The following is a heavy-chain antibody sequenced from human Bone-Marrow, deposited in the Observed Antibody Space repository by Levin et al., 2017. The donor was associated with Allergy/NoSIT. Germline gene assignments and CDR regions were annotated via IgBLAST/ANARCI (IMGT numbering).Heavy chain of an antibody. CDR2: ISSSGHVI. Sequence: GESLKISCGASGFNISDYYMSWIRQAPGRGLEWVSYISSSGHVISYADSVKCRFTISRNNADNTLSLQMNSLTGGDTAVYYCARDAGRESRNGFYAPFDYWGQGIQVTVSS. J-gene: IGHJ4*02. CDR3: ARDAGRESRNGFYAPFDY. CDR1: GFNISDYY. V-gene: IGHV3-11*01. D-gene: IGHD3-3*01.